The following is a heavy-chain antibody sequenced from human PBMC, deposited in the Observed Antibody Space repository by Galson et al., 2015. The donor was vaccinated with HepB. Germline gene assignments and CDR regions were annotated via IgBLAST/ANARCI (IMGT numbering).Heavy chain of an antibody. J-gene: IGHJ4*02. CDR3: ANHRYGDYVDY. D-gene: IGHD4-17*01. V-gene: IGHV3-23*01. Sequence: SLRLSCAASGFSFSSYAMSWVRQTPVKGLKCVSGIGGGGNAKYYADSVKGRFTISRDNSKNTLYLQMDSLRAEDTAVYYCANHRYGDYVDYWGQGTLVTVSS. CDR2: IGGGGNAK. CDR1: GFSFSSYA.